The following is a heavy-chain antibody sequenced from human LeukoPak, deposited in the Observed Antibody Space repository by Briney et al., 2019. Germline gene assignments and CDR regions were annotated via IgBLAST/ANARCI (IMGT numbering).Heavy chain of an antibody. CDR1: GYTFTSYD. J-gene: IGHJ4*02. CDR3: ARVRWFGESPYDY. V-gene: IGHV1-8*01. CDR2: MNPNSGNT. D-gene: IGHD3-10*01. Sequence: ASVKVSCKASGYTFTSYDINWVRQATGQGLEWMGWMNPNSGNTGYAQKFQGRVTMTRNTSISTAYMELSSLRSEDTAVYYSARVRWFGESPYDYWGQGTLVTVSS.